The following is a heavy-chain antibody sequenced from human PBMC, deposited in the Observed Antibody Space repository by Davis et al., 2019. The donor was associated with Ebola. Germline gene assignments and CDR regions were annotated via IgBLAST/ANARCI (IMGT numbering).Heavy chain of an antibody. J-gene: IGHJ2*01. CDR2: IKQDGSEK. CDR3: AKDRAAVADWYFDL. V-gene: IGHV3-7*03. Sequence: GESLKISCAASGFTFSSYAMSWVRQAPGKGLEWVANIKQDGSEKYYVDSVKGRFTISRDNSKNTLYLQMNSLRAEDTAVYYCAKDRAAVADWYFDLWGRGTLVTVSS. D-gene: IGHD6-19*01. CDR1: GFTFSSYA.